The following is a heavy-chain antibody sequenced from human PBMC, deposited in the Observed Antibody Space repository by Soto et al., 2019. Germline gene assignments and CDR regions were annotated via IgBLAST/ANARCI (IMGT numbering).Heavy chain of an antibody. V-gene: IGHV3-30*18. J-gene: IGHJ4*02. CDR2: ISYDGSNQ. Sequence: LRLSCSASRFTFNIYGMHLVHQAPDKGLEWVALISYDGSNQYYADSVKGRFTISRDNSKNTLFLQMNSLRADDTAVYYCAKDQASGQGSFDSWGQGTLVTVSS. CDR3: AKDQASGQGSFDS. CDR1: RFTFNIYG.